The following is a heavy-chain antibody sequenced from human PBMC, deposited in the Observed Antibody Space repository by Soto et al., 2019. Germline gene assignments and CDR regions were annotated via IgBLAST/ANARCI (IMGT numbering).Heavy chain of an antibody. CDR1: GYSFSTSW. Sequence: GESLKISCKGSGYSFSTSWIGWVRQMSGKGLEWMGTIYPSDSDTRYSPSFQGQVIISADKSTNTAYLQWRSLKASDTAMYYCATRAEYYDFWSGYYGAWGQGXLVTVT. D-gene: IGHD3-3*01. J-gene: IGHJ5*02. CDR2: IYPSDSDT. V-gene: IGHV5-51*01. CDR3: ATRAEYYDFWSGYYGA.